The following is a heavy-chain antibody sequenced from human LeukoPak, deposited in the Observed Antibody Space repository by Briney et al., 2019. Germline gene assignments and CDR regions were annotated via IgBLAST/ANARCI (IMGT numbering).Heavy chain of an antibody. V-gene: IGHV3-73*01. CDR2: MDKETNLYAT. Sequence: GGSLKLSCVASGFTFSDSAIHWVRQSSGKGLEWIGHMDKETNLYATALAASVKGRFTVSRDDSKNTAYLHMNSLKTEDTALYYCTGDSGTYNWFDPWGQGTLVTDSS. D-gene: IGHD1-26*01. CDR3: TGDSGTYNWFDP. CDR1: GFTFSDSA. J-gene: IGHJ5*02.